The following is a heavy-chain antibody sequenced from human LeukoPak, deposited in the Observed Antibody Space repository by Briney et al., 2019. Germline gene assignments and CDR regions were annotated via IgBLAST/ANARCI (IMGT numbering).Heavy chain of an antibody. Sequence: GGSLRLSCAASGFTFSSYAMSWVRQAPGKGLEWVSAISGSGGSTYYADSVKGRFTISRDNSKNTLYLQMNSLRAEDTAVYYCAKGGLRSLYYYYYMDVWGKGATVTISS. CDR2: ISGSGGST. J-gene: IGHJ6*03. D-gene: IGHD4-17*01. CDR3: AKGGLRSLYYYYYMDV. CDR1: GFTFSSYA. V-gene: IGHV3-23*01.